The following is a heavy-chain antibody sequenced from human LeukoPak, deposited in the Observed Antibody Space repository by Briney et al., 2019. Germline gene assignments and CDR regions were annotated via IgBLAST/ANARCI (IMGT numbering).Heavy chain of an antibody. CDR2: INPNSGGT. J-gene: IGHJ4*02. CDR1: GYTFTSYG. CDR3: ARVGRWLQSTFDY. Sequence: GASVKVSCKASGYTFTSYGISWVRQAPGQGLEWMGRINPNSGGTNYAQKFQGRVTMTRDTSISTAYMELSRLRSDDTAVYYCARVGRWLQSTFDYWGQGTLVTVSS. D-gene: IGHD5-24*01. V-gene: IGHV1-2*06.